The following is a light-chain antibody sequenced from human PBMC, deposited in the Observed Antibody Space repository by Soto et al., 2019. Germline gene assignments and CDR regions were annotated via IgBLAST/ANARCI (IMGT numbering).Light chain of an antibody. Sequence: DIQMTQSPSSLSASVGDRVTITCQARQDITSYLNWYQHKPGKAPKLLSYAASILEAGVPPRFSGSGSGTDFTFTISSLQPEDVATYYCQYCGYLPIFGPGTTVDFK. V-gene: IGKV1-33*01. CDR2: AAS. CDR1: QDITSY. J-gene: IGKJ3*01. CDR3: QYCGYLPI.